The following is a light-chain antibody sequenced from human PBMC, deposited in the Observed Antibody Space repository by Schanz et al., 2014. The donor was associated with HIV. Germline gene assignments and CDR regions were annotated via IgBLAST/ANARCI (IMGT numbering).Light chain of an antibody. CDR3: LSYTTTSTYV. Sequence: QSALTQPAYVSGSPGQSITISCTGTSSDVGGYNYVSWYQQCPGKAPKLMIYDVSNRPSGVSNRFSGSKSGNTASLTISGLQPEDEADYYCLSYTTTSTYVFGAGTKLTVL. CDR2: DVS. CDR1: SSDVGGYNY. V-gene: IGLV2-14*01. J-gene: IGLJ1*01.